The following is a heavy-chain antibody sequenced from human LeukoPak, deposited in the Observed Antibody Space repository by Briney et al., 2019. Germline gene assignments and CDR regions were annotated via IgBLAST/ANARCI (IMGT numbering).Heavy chain of an antibody. CDR2: IYTSGST. V-gene: IGHV4-4*07. J-gene: IGHJ6*02. Sequence: SETLSLTCTVSGGSISSYYWSWIRQPAGKGLEWIGRIYTSGSTNYNPSPKSRVTMSVDTSKNQFSLKLSSVTAADTAVYYCARDYSGYDSYYYYYGMDVWGQGTTVTVSS. CDR3: ARDYSGYDSYYYYYGMDV. CDR1: GGSISSYY. D-gene: IGHD5-12*01.